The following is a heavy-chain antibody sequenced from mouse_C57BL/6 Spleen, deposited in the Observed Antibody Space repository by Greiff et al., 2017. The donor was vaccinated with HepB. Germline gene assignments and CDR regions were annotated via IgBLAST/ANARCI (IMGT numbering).Heavy chain of an antibody. Sequence: VQLQQPGAELVRPGSSVKLSCKASGYTFTSYWMDWVKQRPGQGLEWIGNIYPSDSETHYNQKFKDKATLTVDKSSSTAYMQLSSLTSEDSAVYYCARYGSSSSYYAMDYWGQGTSVTVSS. J-gene: IGHJ4*01. V-gene: IGHV1-61*01. CDR3: ARYGSSSSYYAMDY. D-gene: IGHD1-1*01. CDR1: GYTFTSYW. CDR2: IYPSDSET.